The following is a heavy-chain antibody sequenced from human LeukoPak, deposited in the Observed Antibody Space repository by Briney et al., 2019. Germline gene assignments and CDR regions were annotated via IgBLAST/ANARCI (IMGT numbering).Heavy chain of an antibody. J-gene: IGHJ5*02. V-gene: IGHV3-30-3*01. CDR3: AKDGLYDYGDP. Sequence: GRSLRLSCAASGFTFSSYAMHWVRQAPGKGLEWVAVISYDGSNKYYADSVKGRFTISRDNSKNTLYLQMNSLRAEDTAVYYCAKDGLYDYGDPWGQGTLVTVSS. D-gene: IGHD4-17*01. CDR2: ISYDGSNK. CDR1: GFTFSSYA.